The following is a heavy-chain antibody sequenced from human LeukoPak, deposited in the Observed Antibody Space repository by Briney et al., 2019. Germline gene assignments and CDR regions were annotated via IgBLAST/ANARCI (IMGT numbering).Heavy chain of an antibody. CDR1: GYTFTSYG. CDR2: ISAYNGNT. J-gene: IGHJ6*02. V-gene: IGHV1-18*01. Sequence: ASVKVSCKASGYTFTSYGISWVRQAPGQGLEWMGWISAYNGNTNYAQKLQGRVTMTTDTSTSTAYMELRSLRSDDTAVYYCARDMGPIQRGITIFGVVTDYYYYGMDVWGQGTTVTVSS. D-gene: IGHD3-3*01. CDR3: ARDMGPIQRGITIFGVVTDYYYYGMDV.